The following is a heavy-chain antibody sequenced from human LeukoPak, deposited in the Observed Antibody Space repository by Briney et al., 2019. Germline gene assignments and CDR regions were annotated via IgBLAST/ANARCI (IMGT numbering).Heavy chain of an antibody. Sequence: ASVKVSCKASGYTFTGYYMHWVRQAPGQGLEWMGWINPNSGGTNYAQKFQGRVTMTRDMSISTAYMELSRLRSDDTAVYYCAGNRVVTPYYYYYGMDVWGQGTTVTVSS. V-gene: IGHV1-2*02. CDR3: AGNRVVTPYYYYYGMDV. J-gene: IGHJ6*02. CDR2: INPNSGGT. D-gene: IGHD2-21*02. CDR1: GYTFTGYY.